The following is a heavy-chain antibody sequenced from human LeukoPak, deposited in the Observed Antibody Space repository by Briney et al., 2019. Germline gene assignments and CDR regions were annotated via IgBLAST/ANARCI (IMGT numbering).Heavy chain of an antibody. J-gene: IGHJ6*02. D-gene: IGHD6-19*01. V-gene: IGHV4-30-2*01. CDR3: ARRQWLDYYYYYGMDV. Sequence: SETLSLTCAVSGGSISSGGYSWSWIRQPPGKGLEWIGYIYHSGSTNYNPSLKSRVTISVDKSKNQFSLKLSSVTAADTAVYYCARRQWLDYYYYYGMDVWGQGTTVTVSS. CDR2: IYHSGST. CDR1: GGSISSGGYS.